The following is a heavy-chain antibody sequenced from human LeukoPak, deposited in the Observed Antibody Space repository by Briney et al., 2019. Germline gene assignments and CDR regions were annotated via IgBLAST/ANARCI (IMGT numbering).Heavy chain of an antibody. D-gene: IGHD1-26*01. CDR3: AEEVGNTYPTFDY. Sequence: GGSLRHSCAASGFTFSNYVMSWVRQAPGKGLEWVSSICGSGGSTYYADSVKGRFTISRDNSKNTLYLQMNSLRVEDTAVYYCAEEVGNTYPTFDYWGQGTLVTVSS. CDR2: ICGSGGST. J-gene: IGHJ4*02. V-gene: IGHV3-23*01. CDR1: GFTFSNYV.